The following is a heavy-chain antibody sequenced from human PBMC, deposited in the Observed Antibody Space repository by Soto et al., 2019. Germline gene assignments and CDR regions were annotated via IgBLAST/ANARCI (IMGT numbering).Heavy chain of an antibody. CDR1: GGSISSYY. D-gene: IGHD6-19*01. CDR3: ARGYSSGWFDY. CDR2: IYYSGST. J-gene: IGHJ4*02. V-gene: IGHV4-59*01. Sequence: SETLSLTCTVSGGSISSYYWSWIRQPPGKGLEWIGYIYYSGSTNYNPSLKSRVTISVDTSKNQFSLKLSSVTAADTAVYYCARGYSSGWFDYWGQGTLVTVSS.